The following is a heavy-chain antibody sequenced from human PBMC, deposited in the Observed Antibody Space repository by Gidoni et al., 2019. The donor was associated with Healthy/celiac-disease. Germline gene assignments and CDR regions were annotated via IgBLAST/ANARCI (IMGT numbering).Heavy chain of an antibody. CDR1: GFTFSSYA. CDR2: ISGSGGST. CDR3: AKGFFGPTGVVLNYFDY. V-gene: IGHV3-23*01. D-gene: IGHD2-2*01. J-gene: IGHJ4*02. Sequence: EVQLLESGGGLVQPGGSLRLSCAASGFTFSSYAMSWVRQAPGKGLEWVSAISGSGGSTYYADSVKGRFTISRDNSKNTLYLQMNSLRAEDTAVYYCAKGFFGPTGVVLNYFDYWGQGTLVAVSS.